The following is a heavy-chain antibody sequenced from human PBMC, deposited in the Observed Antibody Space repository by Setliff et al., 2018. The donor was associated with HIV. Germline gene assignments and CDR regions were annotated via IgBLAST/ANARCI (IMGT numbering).Heavy chain of an antibody. D-gene: IGHD3-10*01. CDR1: GFTFSDYY. J-gene: IGHJ6*03. Sequence: GGSLRLSCAASGFTFSDYYMTWIRQAPGKGLEWLSYISGSGTYIDYADSVKGRFTISRDNAKNSLYLQMNSLKTDDTGVYYCSRQPDPYDSGTSYSYYYYMDVWGKGTTVTVSS. V-gene: IGHV3-11*01. CDR2: ISGSGTYI. CDR3: SRQPDPYDSGTSYSYYYYMDV.